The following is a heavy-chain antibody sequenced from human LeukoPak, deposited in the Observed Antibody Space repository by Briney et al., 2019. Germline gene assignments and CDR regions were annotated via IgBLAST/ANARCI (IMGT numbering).Heavy chain of an antibody. CDR1: GFSLSTSGVG. Sequence: SGPTLVKPTQTLTLTCTLSGFSLSTSGVGVGWIRQPPGKAPECLALIYWDNDRRYNPSLRSRLTITKDTSKNQVVLTMTNVDPVDTATYYCAHRLQQGGYWDSGKFDHWGQGILVSVSS. CDR2: IYWDNDR. D-gene: IGHD2-21*02. V-gene: IGHV2-5*02. CDR3: AHRLQQGGYWDSGKFDH. J-gene: IGHJ4*02.